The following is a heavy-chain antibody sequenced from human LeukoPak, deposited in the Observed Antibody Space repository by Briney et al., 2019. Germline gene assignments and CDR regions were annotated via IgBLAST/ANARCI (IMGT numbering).Heavy chain of an antibody. D-gene: IGHD5-24*01. Sequence: ASVKVSCKASGDTFISYAISWVRQAPGQGLEWMGGIIPIFGTANYAQKFQGRVTITADESTSTAYMELSSLRSEDTAVYYCARDHRKVEMATTRPADAFDIWGQGTMVTVSS. CDR1: GDTFISYA. CDR2: IIPIFGTA. CDR3: ARDHRKVEMATTRPADAFDI. J-gene: IGHJ3*02. V-gene: IGHV1-69*13.